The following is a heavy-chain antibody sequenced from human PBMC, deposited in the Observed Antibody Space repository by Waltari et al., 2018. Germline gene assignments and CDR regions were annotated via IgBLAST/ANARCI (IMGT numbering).Heavy chain of an antibody. CDR1: GYRFTTYG. CDR3: ARGNGYYYYTDV. CDR2: ISAFNGYT. J-gene: IGHJ6*03. V-gene: IGHV1-18*01. Sequence: QVQLVQSGPEVKKPGASVKVSCKAVGYRFTTYGISWVRQAPGQGLEWMGWISAFNGYTKYAQNSQVRVTVPMDTSTSTAYMELTNLRSDDTAVYCCARGNGYYYYTDVWGEGTTVTISS. D-gene: IGHD4-4*01.